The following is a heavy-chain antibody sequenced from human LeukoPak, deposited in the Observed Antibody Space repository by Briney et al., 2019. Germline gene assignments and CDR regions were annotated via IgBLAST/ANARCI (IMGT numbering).Heavy chain of an antibody. CDR1: GGAISSSSYY. CDR2: IYYSGST. D-gene: IGHD2-2*01. J-gene: IGHJ4*02. Sequence: SETLSLTCTVSGGAISSSSYYWGWIRQPPGKGLEWIGSIYYSGSTYYNPSLKSRVTISVDTSKNQFSLKLSSVTAADTALYYCAKDEYQLLLRGGYYFDYWGQGTLVTVSS. CDR3: AKDEYQLLLRGGYYFDY. V-gene: IGHV4-39*02.